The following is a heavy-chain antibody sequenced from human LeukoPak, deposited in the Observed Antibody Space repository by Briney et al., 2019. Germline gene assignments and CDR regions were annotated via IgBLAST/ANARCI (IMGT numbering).Heavy chain of an antibody. CDR1: GFTFSSSA. J-gene: IGHJ4*02. CDR2: ISNNGGYT. CDR3: AKQLGYCSDGSCYFPY. V-gene: IGHV3-23*01. Sequence: GGSLRLSCAASGFTFSSSAMSWVRQAPGKGLEWVSAISNNGGYTYYADSVQGRFTISRDNSKSTLCLQMNSLRAADTAVYYCAKQLGYCSDGSCYFPYWGQGTLVTVSS. D-gene: IGHD2-15*01.